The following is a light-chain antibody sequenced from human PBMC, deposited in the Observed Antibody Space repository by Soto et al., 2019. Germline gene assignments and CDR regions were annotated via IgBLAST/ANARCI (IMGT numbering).Light chain of an antibody. J-gene: IGLJ2*01. Sequence: QSALTQPASVSGSPGQSITISCTGTSSDVGGYNYVSWYQQHPGKAPKLMIYDVSNRPSGVSNRFSGSKSGNTASLTISGLQAEDEDDYYCGSYTSSSTLVFGGGTKVTVL. CDR1: SSDVGGYNY. CDR2: DVS. CDR3: GSYTSSSTLV. V-gene: IGLV2-14*01.